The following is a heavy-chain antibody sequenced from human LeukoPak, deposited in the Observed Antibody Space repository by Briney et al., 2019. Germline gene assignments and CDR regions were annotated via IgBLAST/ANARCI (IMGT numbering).Heavy chain of an antibody. CDR2: IKSKTDGGTT. CDR1: GLTFSNAW. D-gene: IGHD3-22*01. Sequence: GGSLRLSCAASGLTFSNAWMSWVRQAPGKGLEWVGRIKSKTDGGTTDYAAPVKGRFTISRDDSKNTLYLQMNSLRAEDTAVYYCARGHHDSSGYYYVPDAFDIWGQGTMVTVSS. J-gene: IGHJ3*02. V-gene: IGHV3-15*01. CDR3: ARGHHDSSGYYYVPDAFDI.